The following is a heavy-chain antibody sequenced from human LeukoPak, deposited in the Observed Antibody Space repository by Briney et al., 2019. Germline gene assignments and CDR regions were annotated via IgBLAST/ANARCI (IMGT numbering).Heavy chain of an antibody. Sequence: SETLSLTCTVSGCSISSSSYYWGWIRQPPGKGLEWIGSIYYSGDTYYNPSLKSRRVTISVDTSKNQFSLRLSSVTAADTAVYYCARHQWHYYYYMGVWGKGSTVTVYS. CDR1: GCSISSSSYY. CDR2: IYYSGDT. D-gene: IGHD6-19*01. V-gene: IGHV4-39*01. CDR3: ARHQWHYYYYMGV. J-gene: IGHJ6*03.